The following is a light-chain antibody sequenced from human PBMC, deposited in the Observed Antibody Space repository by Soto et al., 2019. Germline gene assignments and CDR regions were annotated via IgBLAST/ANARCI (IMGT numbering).Light chain of an antibody. CDR2: GAS. V-gene: IGKV3-15*01. CDR3: QQYRRWPPLT. Sequence: EIVMPQSPATLSVSPGETATLSCRASQSVDRAVAWYQHKPGPAPRLLIVGASFRATGVPGRFSGGGSGTEFTLTISSLQSEEFAVYYCQQYRRWPPLTFGGGTAVEIK. J-gene: IGKJ4*01. CDR1: QSVDRA.